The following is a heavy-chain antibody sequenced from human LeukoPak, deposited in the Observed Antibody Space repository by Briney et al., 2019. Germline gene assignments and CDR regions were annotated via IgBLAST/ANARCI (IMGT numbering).Heavy chain of an antibody. J-gene: IGHJ4*02. CDR3: ATGYDSSGYYDY. D-gene: IGHD3-22*01. Sequence: GSVRVSCKVSGYTLTELSMHWVRQAPGKGLEWMGGFDPEDGETIYAQKFQGRVTMTEDTSTDTAYMELSSLRSEDTAVYYCATGYDSSGYYDYWGQGTLVTVSS. CDR2: FDPEDGET. V-gene: IGHV1-24*01. CDR1: GYTLTELS.